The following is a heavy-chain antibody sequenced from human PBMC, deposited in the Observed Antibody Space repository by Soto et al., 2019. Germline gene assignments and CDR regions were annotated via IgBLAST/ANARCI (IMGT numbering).Heavy chain of an antibody. Sequence: SGPTLVNPTQTLTLTCTFSGFSLTTHGVGVVWIRQSPGKALEWVAVIYWDDDKHYSPSLRSRLTITKDASKNQVLLTVTNMDPADSGTYFCAHTSLEGMAGAGPLYGMDVWGQGTTVTVSS. CDR2: IYWDDDK. J-gene: IGHJ6*02. CDR3: AHTSLEGMAGAGPLYGMDV. CDR1: GFSLTTHGVG. V-gene: IGHV2-5*02. D-gene: IGHD6-13*01.